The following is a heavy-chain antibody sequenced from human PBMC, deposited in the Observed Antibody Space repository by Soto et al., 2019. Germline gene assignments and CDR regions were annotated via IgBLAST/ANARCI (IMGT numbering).Heavy chain of an antibody. CDR1: GYTFVNYA. CDR3: ARDLSGWGLTNGHFGVDV. V-gene: IGHV1-3*01. Sequence: QVQLVQSGAEVKKPGASVMVSCKASGYTFVNYAIHWVRQAPGQKFEWMGWINAGKGNTRSLQKCEDRPTVTRDTSATTDYMELGSLRSEDTAVYFGARDLSGWGLTNGHFGVDVWGQGTTVIVSS. CDR2: INAGKGNT. D-gene: IGHD1-26*01. J-gene: IGHJ6*02.